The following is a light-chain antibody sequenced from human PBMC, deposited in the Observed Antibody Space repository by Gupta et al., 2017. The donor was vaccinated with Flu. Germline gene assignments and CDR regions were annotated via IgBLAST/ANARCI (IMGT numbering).Light chain of an antibody. V-gene: IGKV3-20*01. CDR2: GAS. CDR3: QQYGSSPWT. J-gene: IGKJ1*01. CDR1: QSVSSSY. Sequence: EIVLTQSPVTLSLSPGDRATLSCRASQSVSSSYLAWYQQKPGQAPRLLIYGASSRATGIPDRFSGSGSGTDFTLTISRLEPEDFAVYYCQQYGSSPWTFGQGTKVEIK.